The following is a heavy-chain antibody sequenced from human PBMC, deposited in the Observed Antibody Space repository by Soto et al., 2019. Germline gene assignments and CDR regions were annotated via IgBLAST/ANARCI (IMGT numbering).Heavy chain of an antibody. CDR3: ARHLAFDGSGSYYPNWFDP. J-gene: IGHJ5*02. CDR1: GGSISSSSYY. Sequence: SETLSLTCTVSGGSISSSSYYWGWIHQPPGKGLEWIGSIYYSGSTYYNPSLKSRVTISVDTSKNQFSLKLSSVTAADTAVYYCARHLAFDGSGSYYPNWFDPWGQGTLVTVSS. D-gene: IGHD3-10*01. CDR2: IYYSGST. V-gene: IGHV4-39*01.